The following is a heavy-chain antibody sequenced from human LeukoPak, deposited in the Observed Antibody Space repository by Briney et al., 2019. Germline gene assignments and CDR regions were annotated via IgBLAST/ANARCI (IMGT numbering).Heavy chain of an antibody. V-gene: IGHV3-11*01. CDR3: ARGYDSSGYNWFDP. J-gene: IGHJ5*02. D-gene: IGHD3-22*01. CDR1: GFTFSDHY. Sequence: GGSLRLSCAASGFTFSDHYMTWIRQAPGKGLEWVSYISSSGSTIYYADSVKGRFTISRDNAKNSLYLQMNSLGAEDTAVYYCARGYDSSGYNWFDPWGQGTLVTVSS. CDR2: ISSSGSTI.